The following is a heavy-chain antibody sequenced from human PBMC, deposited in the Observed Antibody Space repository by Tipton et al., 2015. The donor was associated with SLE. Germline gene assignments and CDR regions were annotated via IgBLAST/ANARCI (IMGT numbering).Heavy chain of an antibody. J-gene: IGHJ3*01. D-gene: IGHD3-22*01. CDR2: ISRSGDTI. CDR1: GFTLSRHE. CDR3: SRVGQYYDRGGYYVSLGAIDP. Sequence: SLRLSCAASGFTLSRHEMNWVRQAPGKGLEWISYISRSGDTIYNADSVKDRFIISRDDSQGIAYLQMNSLKTEDSAVYFCSRVGQYYDRGGYYVSLGAIDPWGQGTMVTVSS. V-gene: IGHV3-48*03.